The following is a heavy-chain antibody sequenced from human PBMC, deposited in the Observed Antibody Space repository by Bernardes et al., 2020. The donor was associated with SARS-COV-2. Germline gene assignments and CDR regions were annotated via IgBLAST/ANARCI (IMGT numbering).Heavy chain of an antibody. CDR1: GGSISTYY. J-gene: IGHJ4*02. Sequence: SETLSLTCTVSGGSISTYYWSWIRQPPGKGLEGIGYIYYSGSTRYNPSLKSRVTISVDPSKNQFSLKLSSVTAADTAVYYCARYGDYAAKDWGQGTLVTVSS. D-gene: IGHD4-17*01. CDR2: IYYSGST. CDR3: ARYGDYAAKD. V-gene: IGHV4-59*01.